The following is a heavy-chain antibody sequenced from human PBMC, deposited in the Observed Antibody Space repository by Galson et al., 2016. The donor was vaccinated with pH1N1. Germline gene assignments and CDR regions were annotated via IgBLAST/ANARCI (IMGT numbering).Heavy chain of an antibody. J-gene: IGHJ4*02. D-gene: IGHD5-18*01. CDR3: AKTGGYSYGYVDY. V-gene: IGHV3-9*01. Sequence: SLRLSCAASGFTFDDYAMYWVRQAPGKGLEWVSGISWNSGSIGYADSVKGRFTISRDNAKNSLYLQMNSLRAEDTALYYCAKTGGYSYGYVDYWGQGTLVTVSS. CDR2: ISWNSGSI. CDR1: GFTFDDYA.